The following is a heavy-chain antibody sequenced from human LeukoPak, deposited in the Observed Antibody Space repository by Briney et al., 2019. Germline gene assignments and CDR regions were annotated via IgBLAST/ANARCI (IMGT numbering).Heavy chain of an antibody. J-gene: IGHJ4*02. D-gene: IGHD6-19*01. Sequence: GGSLRLSCAASGFSFSDYSMAWVRQAPGRGLEWVSVISGGSRAIFYGDSVNGRFSISRDNSKNTLYLEMNILRVDDTAVYYCAREGDRGVAVADYFDYWGQGIPVTVSS. V-gene: IGHV3-23*01. CDR2: ISGGSRAI. CDR1: GFSFSDYS. CDR3: AREGDRGVAVADYFDY.